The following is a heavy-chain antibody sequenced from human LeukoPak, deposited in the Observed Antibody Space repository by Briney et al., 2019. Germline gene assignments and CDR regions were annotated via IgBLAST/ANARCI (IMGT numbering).Heavy chain of an antibody. Sequence: GGSLRLSCAASGFTFSTLAMIWVRQPPGKGLEWVSSIFQGGGEIHYADSVRGRFTISRDNSKSTLFLQMNSLRAEDSAIYYCATYRQVLLPFESWGQGTLVTVSS. D-gene: IGHD5-18*01. CDR1: GFTFSTLA. CDR3: ATYRQVLLPFES. J-gene: IGHJ4*02. V-gene: IGHV3-23*01. CDR2: IFQGGGEI.